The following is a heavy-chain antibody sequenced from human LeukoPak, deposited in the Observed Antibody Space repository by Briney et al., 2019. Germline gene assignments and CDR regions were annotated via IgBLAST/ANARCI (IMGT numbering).Heavy chain of an antibody. CDR1: GGSFSSYY. CDR3: ARGSGHCSGGSCYGDY. J-gene: IGHJ4*02. D-gene: IGHD2-15*01. V-gene: IGHV4-34*01. Sequence: SETLSLTCAVYGGSFSSYYWSWIRRPPGKGLEWIGEINHSGSTNYNPSLKSRVTISVDTSKNQFSLKLSSVTAADTAVHYCARGSGHCSGGSCYGDYWGQGTLVTVSS. CDR2: INHSGST.